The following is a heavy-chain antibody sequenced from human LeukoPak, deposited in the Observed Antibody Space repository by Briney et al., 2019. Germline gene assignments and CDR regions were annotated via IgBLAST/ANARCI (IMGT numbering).Heavy chain of an antibody. CDR3: ARDLGSIVATILDYYYGMDV. D-gene: IGHD5-12*01. CDR2: ISSSSSYI. J-gene: IGHJ6*02. V-gene: IGHV3-21*01. Sequence: GGSLRLSCPASGFTFSSYSMNWVRQAPGKGLEWVSSISSSSSYIYYADSVKGRFTISRDNAKNSLYLQMNSVRAEDTAVYYCARDLGSIVATILDYYYGMDVWGQGTTVTVSS. CDR1: GFTFSSYS.